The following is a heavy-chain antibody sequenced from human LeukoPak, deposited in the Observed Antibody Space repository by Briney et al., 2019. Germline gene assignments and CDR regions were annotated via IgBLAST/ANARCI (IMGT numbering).Heavy chain of an antibody. CDR2: IKQDGSEK. V-gene: IGHV3-7*01. D-gene: IGHD6-13*01. J-gene: IGHJ4*02. Sequence: PGGSLRLSCAASGFTFSSYWMSWVRQAPGKGLEWVANIKQDGSEKYYVDSVKGRFTISRDNAKNSLYLQMNSLRAEDTAVYYCARPLFPGYSSSCPGYWGQGTLVTVSS. CDR3: ARPLFPGYSSSCPGY. CDR1: GFTFSSYW.